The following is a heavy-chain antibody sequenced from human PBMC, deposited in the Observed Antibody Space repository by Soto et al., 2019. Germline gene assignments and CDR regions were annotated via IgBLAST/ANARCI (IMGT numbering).Heavy chain of an antibody. CDR3: ARAPGYCSGVSCYRPPTPGAY. Sequence: SENLSLTCTVSGGSISSYYWSWIRQPPGKGLEWIGYIYYSGRTYYNPSLKSRVTISVDTSKNQFSLKLSSVTAADTAVYYCARAPGYCSGVSCYRPPTPGAYWGQGTLVIVSS. J-gene: IGHJ4*02. CDR2: IYYSGRT. CDR1: GGSISSYY. V-gene: IGHV4-59*12. D-gene: IGHD2-15*01.